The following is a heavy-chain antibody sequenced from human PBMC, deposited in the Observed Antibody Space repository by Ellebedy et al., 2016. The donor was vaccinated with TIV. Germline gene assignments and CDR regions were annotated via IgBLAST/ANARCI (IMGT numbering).Heavy chain of an antibody. CDR2: IYHSGST. CDR3: SKAVAGYFDY. D-gene: IGHD6-19*01. J-gene: IGHJ4*02. V-gene: IGHV4-30-2*01. Sequence: MPSETLSLTCAVSGGSISSGGYSWSWIRQPPGKGLEWIGYIYHSGSTYYNPSLKSRVTISVDRSKNQFSLKLSSVTAADTAVYYCSKAVAGYFDYWGQGTLVTVSS. CDR1: GGSISSGGYS.